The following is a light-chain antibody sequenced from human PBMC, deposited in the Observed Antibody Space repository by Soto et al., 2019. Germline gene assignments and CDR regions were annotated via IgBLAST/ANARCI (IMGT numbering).Light chain of an antibody. CDR3: SSYTSSSTLL. J-gene: IGLJ2*01. CDR2: DVS. CDR1: SSDVGSYNY. Sequence: QSALTQPASVSGSPGQSITISCSGTSSDVGSYNYVSWYQQHPDRAPKLMIYDVSNRPSGVSNRFSGSESGNTASLTISGLQAEDEADYYCSSYTSSSTLLFGGGTKLTVL. V-gene: IGLV2-14*01.